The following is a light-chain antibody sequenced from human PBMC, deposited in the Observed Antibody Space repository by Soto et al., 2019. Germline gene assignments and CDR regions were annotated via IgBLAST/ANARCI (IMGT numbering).Light chain of an antibody. CDR3: LQDYNYPHT. CDR1: QTVSSY. CDR2: DAS. J-gene: IGKJ3*01. Sequence: DIQLTQSPSFLSASVGDRVTITCRASQTVSSYLVWYQQKPGKAPKVLITDASTLQSGVPSRFSGSGFGTEFTLTIRGLQPEDVATYYCLQDYNYPHTFGPGTKVDIK. V-gene: IGKV1-9*01.